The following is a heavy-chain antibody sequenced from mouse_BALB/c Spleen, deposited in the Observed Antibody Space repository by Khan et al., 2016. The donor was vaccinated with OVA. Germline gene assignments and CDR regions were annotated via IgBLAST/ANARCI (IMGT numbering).Heavy chain of an antibody. CDR2: INPHIGET. J-gene: IGHJ2*01. Sequence: VQLKQSGPELVKPGASVKISCKASGYSFTGYFMNWVMQSHGKSLEWIGRINPHIGETLYNQKFKDKATLTVDESSSTAHMELRSLASEDSAVYYCTRIDRSDFDYWGQGTTLTVSS. CDR3: TRIDRSDFDY. V-gene: IGHV1-20*02. CDR1: GYSFTGYF. D-gene: IGHD1-1*01.